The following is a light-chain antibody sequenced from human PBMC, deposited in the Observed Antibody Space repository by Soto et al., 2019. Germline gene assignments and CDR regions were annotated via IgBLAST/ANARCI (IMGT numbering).Light chain of an antibody. J-gene: IGLJ2*01. CDR3: ETWDSNSVV. CDR2: IEATGGY. Sequence: QSVLTQSSSAPASLGISVKLTCTLSSGHSNFIIAWHQQQPGKAPRYLMKIEATGGYSRGIGAPDRFSGSSSGADRYLTISNVQSADEAAYYCETWDSNSVVFGGGTKLTVL. V-gene: IGLV4-60*03. CDR1: SGHSNFI.